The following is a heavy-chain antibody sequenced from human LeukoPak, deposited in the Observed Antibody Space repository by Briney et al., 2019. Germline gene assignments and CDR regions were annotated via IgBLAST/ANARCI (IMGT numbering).Heavy chain of an antibody. Sequence: PGGSLRLSCAASGFTFSSYGMHWVRQAPGKGLEWVAVISYDGSNKYHADSVKGRFTISRDNSKNTLYLQMNSLRAEDTAVYYCAKDQRRQQLVPFDYWGQGTLVTVSS. CDR2: ISYDGSNK. D-gene: IGHD6-13*01. CDR1: GFTFSSYG. V-gene: IGHV3-30*18. J-gene: IGHJ4*02. CDR3: AKDQRRQQLVPFDY.